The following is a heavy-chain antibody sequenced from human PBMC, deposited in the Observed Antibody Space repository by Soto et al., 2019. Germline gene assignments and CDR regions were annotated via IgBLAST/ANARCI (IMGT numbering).Heavy chain of an antibody. D-gene: IGHD6-19*01. CDR3: ARRYGWNFDY. Sequence: PSETLSLTCTVSGGSISSYYWSWIRQPPGKGLEWIGYIYYSGSTNYNPSLKSRVTISVGTSKNQFSLKLSSVTAADTAVYYCARRYGWNFDYWGQGTLVTVSS. CDR1: GGSISSYY. CDR2: IYYSGST. V-gene: IGHV4-59*08. J-gene: IGHJ4*02.